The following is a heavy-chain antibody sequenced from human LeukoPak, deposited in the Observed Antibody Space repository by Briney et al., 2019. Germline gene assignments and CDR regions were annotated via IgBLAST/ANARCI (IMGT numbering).Heavy chain of an antibody. CDR1: GGSINSYY. V-gene: IGHV4-59*01. CDR2: IYYTGST. J-gene: IGHJ4*02. D-gene: IGHD2-2*01. Sequence: KPSETLSLTCTVSGGSINSYYWSWIRQPPGKGLDWIGYIYYTGSTRYNPSLKSRVTISVDTSKNQFSLQLSSVTAADTAVYYCTRVVVHGHSDYWGQGTLVTVSS. CDR3: TRVVVHGHSDY.